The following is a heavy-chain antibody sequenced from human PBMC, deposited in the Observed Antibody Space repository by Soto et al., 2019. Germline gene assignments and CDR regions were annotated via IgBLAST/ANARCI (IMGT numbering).Heavy chain of an antibody. CDR3: ARDLLKSLGH. J-gene: IGHJ4*02. CDR2: IDGDDTT. Sequence: EVQLVESGGGLVQPGGSLRLSCAASGFTVSSNFMSWVRQAPGKGLEWVSLIDGDDTTYYADSVKVRFTIYRHNSKNTLYIKMNSLRDEDAALYYCARDLLKSLGHLGLGTLVTVSS. V-gene: IGHV3-53*04. D-gene: IGHD3-10*01. CDR1: GFTVSSNF.